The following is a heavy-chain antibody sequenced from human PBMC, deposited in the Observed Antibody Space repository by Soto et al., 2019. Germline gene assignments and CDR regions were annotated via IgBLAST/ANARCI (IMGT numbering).Heavy chain of an antibody. CDR2: ISAYNTST. CDR1: GYTFTSYH. D-gene: IGHD3-10*01. V-gene: IGHV1-18*01. Sequence: ASVKVSCKTSGYTFTSYHISWVRQAPGQGLEWMGWISAYNTSTNYAQKFQGRVTITADESTSTAYMELSSLRSEDTAVYYCARTKGTYYYGSGSYFSYYYGMDVWGQGTTVTVSS. J-gene: IGHJ6*02. CDR3: ARTKGTYYYGSGSYFSYYYGMDV.